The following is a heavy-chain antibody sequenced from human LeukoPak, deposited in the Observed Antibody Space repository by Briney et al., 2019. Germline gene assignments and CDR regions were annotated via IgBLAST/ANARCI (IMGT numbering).Heavy chain of an antibody. D-gene: IGHD2-15*01. Sequence: VASVKVSCKASGYTFTSYDINWVRQATGQGLEWMGWMNPNSGNTGYAQKFQGRVTMTRNTSISTAYMELSSLRSEDTAVYYCARELGYCSGGSCLYFDYWGQGTLVTVSS. V-gene: IGHV1-8*01. CDR2: MNPNSGNT. CDR3: ARELGYCSGGSCLYFDY. J-gene: IGHJ4*02. CDR1: GYTFTSYD.